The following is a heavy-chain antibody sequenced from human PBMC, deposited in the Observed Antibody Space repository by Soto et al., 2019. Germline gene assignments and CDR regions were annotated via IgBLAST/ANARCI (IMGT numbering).Heavy chain of an antibody. J-gene: IGHJ4*02. CDR2: VDYSGNP. Sequence: SETLSLTCTVSGASITTSYWSWIRQSPEKGLEWIGYVDYSGNPNYNPSLKSRVTIAVDTSKDRFSLKLSSVTAADTAVYYCARSDGRYWGQGTLVTVSS. V-gene: IGHV4-59*01. CDR3: ARSDGRY. CDR1: GASITTSY.